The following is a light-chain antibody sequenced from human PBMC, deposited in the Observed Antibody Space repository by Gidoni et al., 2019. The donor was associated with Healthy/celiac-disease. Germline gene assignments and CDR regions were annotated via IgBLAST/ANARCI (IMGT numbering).Light chain of an antibody. J-gene: IGKJ4*01. V-gene: IGKV1-33*01. CDR1: QDILNY. Sequence: DIQMTQSPSSLSASVGDRVNTTCQASQDILNYLNWYQQKPGKAPKLLIYDASNLETGVPSRFSGSRSVTDLTFTISSLQPEDIATYYCQQYDNLPGLTFGGGTKVEIK. CDR2: DAS. CDR3: QQYDNLPGLT.